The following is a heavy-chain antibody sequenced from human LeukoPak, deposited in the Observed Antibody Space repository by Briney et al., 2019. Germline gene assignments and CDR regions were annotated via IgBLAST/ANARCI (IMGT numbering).Heavy chain of an antibody. CDR1: GFTFSNYW. CDR3: VRGTTMIVVVITSFDY. D-gene: IGHD3-22*01. J-gene: IGHJ4*02. CDR2: IKEDGGEK. V-gene: IGHV3-7*01. Sequence: GGSLRLSCAASGFTFSNYWMTWVRQAPGKGLEWVAHIKEDGGEKHYVDPVKGRFTISRDNAKNSLYLQMNSLRAEDTAMYYCVRGTTMIVVVITSFDYWGQGTLVTVSS.